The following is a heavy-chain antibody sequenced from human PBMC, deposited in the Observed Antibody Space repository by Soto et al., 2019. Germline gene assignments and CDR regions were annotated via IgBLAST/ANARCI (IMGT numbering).Heavy chain of an antibody. J-gene: IGHJ4*02. Sequence: QITLKESGPTLVKPTQTLTLTCTVSGFSLTANGVAVGWIRQPPGKALEWLALIHWDDDRRYTPSLAGRLTLKKDTSRNQVVLTMTNVGPGDAGTYFCPPQLETGYRLFHYWGRGTLVTVAS. D-gene: IGHD1-1*01. CDR3: PPQLETGYRLFHY. CDR1: GFSLTANGVA. CDR2: IHWDDDR. V-gene: IGHV2-5*02.